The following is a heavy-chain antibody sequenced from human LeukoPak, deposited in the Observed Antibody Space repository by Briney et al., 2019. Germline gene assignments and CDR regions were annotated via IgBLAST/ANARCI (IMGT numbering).Heavy chain of an antibody. J-gene: IGHJ4*02. Sequence: ASVKVSCKASGYTFTSYGISWVRQAPGQGLEWMGWISAGTGDTKYSQNFQGRVTITRDTSASTVYMELSSLRSEDTAVYYCARYGDYAHDYWGQGTLVSVSS. D-gene: IGHD4-17*01. CDR3: ARYGDYAHDY. V-gene: IGHV1-18*01. CDR2: ISAGTGDT. CDR1: GYTFTSYG.